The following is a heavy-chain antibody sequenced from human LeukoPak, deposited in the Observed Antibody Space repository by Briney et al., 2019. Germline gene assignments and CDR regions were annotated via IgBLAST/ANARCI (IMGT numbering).Heavy chain of an antibody. J-gene: IGHJ3*02. D-gene: IGHD2-2*01. CDR1: GFTLSSYG. CDR3: AKDFLGSSRAFDI. Sequence: PGRSLRLSCAASGFTLSSYGMHWVRQAPGKGLEWVAVISYDGSNKYFADSVKGRFTISRDNSKNTLYLQMNSLRAEDTAVYYCAKDFLGSSRAFDIWGQGTMVTVSS. V-gene: IGHV3-30*18. CDR2: ISYDGSNK.